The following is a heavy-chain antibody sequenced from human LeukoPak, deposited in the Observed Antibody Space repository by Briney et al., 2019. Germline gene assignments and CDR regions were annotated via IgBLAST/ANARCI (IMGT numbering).Heavy chain of an antibody. CDR1: GFTLSSYA. Sequence: PGGSLRLSCAASGFTLSSYAMKWVRQAPGKGLEGVSALSGGGGSKYYEDSVKGRFTISRDNSKNMLYLQMDSERAEDMAVYFCSLSVYYVSGSPSRDVW. CDR2: LSGGGGSK. V-gene: IGHV3-23*01. CDR3: SLSVYYVSGSPSRDV. D-gene: IGHD3-10*01. J-gene: IGHJ6*01.